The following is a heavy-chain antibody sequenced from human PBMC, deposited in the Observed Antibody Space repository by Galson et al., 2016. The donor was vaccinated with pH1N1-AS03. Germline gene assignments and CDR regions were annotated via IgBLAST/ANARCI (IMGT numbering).Heavy chain of an antibody. J-gene: IGHJ6*02. CDR2: ISSFYGYT. CDR1: GYTFTNYG. Sequence: SVKVSCKASGYTFTNYGVSWVRQAPGQGLEWMGGISSFYGYTTYAQKLQDRVTMTRGTSTSTAYMELRSLRSDDTAVYFCARDAAYYYGMDVWGQGTTVIVS. CDR3: ARDAAYYYGMDV. V-gene: IGHV1-18*01. D-gene: IGHD6-25*01.